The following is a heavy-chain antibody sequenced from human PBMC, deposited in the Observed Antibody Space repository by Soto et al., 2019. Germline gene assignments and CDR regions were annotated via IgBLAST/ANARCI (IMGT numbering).Heavy chain of an antibody. CDR1: GFTFSTYA. J-gene: IGHJ3*02. CDR2: ISATAGDT. D-gene: IGHD4-17*01. V-gene: IGHV3-23*01. CDR3: AHPRGYGVFDAYDI. Sequence: GGSLRLSCAASGFTFSTYAMNWARQAPGKGLEWVSAISATAGDTYYADSVRGRFTISRDNSMNALYLQMNSLRVEDTAVYYCAHPRGYGVFDAYDIWGQGTMVTVSS.